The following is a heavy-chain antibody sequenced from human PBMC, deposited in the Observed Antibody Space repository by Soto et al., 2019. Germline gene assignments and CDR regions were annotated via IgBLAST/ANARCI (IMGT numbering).Heavy chain of an antibody. CDR2: ISVDGSDK. V-gene: IGHV3-30*18. Sequence: QVQLVESGGGVVQPGRSLRLSCAASGFTFSSYGMHWVRQAPGKGLEWVAVISVDGSDKYHGDPVKGRFTVSRDNSKNTLYVQMNSLRAEDTAVYYCVKSKDMDVIDFRVDYWGQGTLVTVSS. CDR1: GFTFSSYG. D-gene: IGHD3-3*01. J-gene: IGHJ4*02. CDR3: VKSKDMDVIDFRVDY.